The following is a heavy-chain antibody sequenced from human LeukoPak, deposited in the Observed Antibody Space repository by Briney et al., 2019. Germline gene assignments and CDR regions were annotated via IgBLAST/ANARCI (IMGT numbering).Heavy chain of an antibody. V-gene: IGHV3-53*01. J-gene: IGHJ4*02. CDR2: IFSDGTT. D-gene: IGHD2-15*01. CDR1: GFTVSSNY. CDR3: NLVVVVDAPYFDY. Sequence: GGSLRLSCAASGFTVSSNYMSWVRQAPGKGLQWVSVIFSDGTTYYADSVKGRFTISRDNSKNTLYLQMDSLRAEDTAVYYCNLVVVVDAPYFDYWGQGTLVTVSS.